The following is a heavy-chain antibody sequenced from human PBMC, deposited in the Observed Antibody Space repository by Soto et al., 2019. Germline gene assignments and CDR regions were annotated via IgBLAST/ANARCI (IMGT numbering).Heavy chain of an antibody. CDR1: GFTFSSYS. CDR3: ASFIAAGRSNWFDP. V-gene: IGHV3-21*01. Sequence: EVQLVESGGGLVKPGGSLRLSCAASGFTFSSYSMNWVRQAPGKGLEWVSSISSSSSYINYADSVKGRFTISRDNAKNSLYLQMNSLRAEDTAVYYCASFIAAGRSNWFDPWGQGTLVTVSS. J-gene: IGHJ5*02. CDR2: ISSSSSYI. D-gene: IGHD6-13*01.